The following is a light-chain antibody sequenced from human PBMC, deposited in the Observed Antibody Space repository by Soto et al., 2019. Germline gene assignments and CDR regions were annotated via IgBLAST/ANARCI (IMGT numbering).Light chain of an antibody. CDR1: QSVSSY. Sequence: EIVMTQSPATVSVSPGERATLSCRASQSVSSYLAWYQQKPGQAPRLLIYDASNRATGIPARFSGSGSGTDFTLTISSLEPEDFAVYYCQQRSNWPPTFGQGTKLEIK. CDR3: QQRSNWPPT. J-gene: IGKJ2*01. CDR2: DAS. V-gene: IGKV3-11*01.